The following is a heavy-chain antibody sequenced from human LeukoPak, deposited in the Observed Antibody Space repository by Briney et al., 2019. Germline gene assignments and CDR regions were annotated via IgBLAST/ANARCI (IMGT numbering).Heavy chain of an antibody. CDR2: ISSSSSYI. Sequence: PGGSLRLSCAASGFTFSSYSMSWVRQAPGKGLEWVSSISSSSSYIYYADSVKGRFTISRDNAKNSLYLQMNSLRAEDTAVYYCAKDPVEWFLQDYWGQGTLVTVSS. D-gene: IGHD3-3*01. CDR1: GFTFSSYS. CDR3: AKDPVEWFLQDY. V-gene: IGHV3-21*04. J-gene: IGHJ4*02.